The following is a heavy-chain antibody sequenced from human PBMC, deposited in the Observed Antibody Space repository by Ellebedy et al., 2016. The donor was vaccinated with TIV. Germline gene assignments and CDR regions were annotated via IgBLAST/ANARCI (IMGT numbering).Heavy chain of an antibody. CDR1: GFIFSDYG. CDR3: APGGTTTVKKGFGY. J-gene: IGHJ4*02. CDR2: ISNDGRSK. V-gene: IGHV3-30*03. D-gene: IGHD4-17*01. Sequence: GESLKISCVASGFIFSDYGMHWVRQTPGKGLEWVAVISNDGRSKKHADSVRGRFTISRDNSKSTLCLQMDSLKADDTAVYYCAPGGTTTVKKGFGYWGQGTLVTVSS.